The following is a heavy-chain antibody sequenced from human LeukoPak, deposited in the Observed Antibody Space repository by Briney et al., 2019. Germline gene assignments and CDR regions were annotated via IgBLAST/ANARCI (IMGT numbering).Heavy chain of an antibody. CDR3: ARLWFGEFASDY. V-gene: IGHV4-30-4*01. CDR2: IYYSGST. D-gene: IGHD3-10*01. Sequence: PPETLSLTCTVSGGSISSGDYYWSWIRQPPGKGLEWIGYIYYSGSTYYNPSLKSRVTISVDTSKNQFSLKLSSVTAADTAVYYCARLWFGEFASDYWGQGTLVTVSS. J-gene: IGHJ4*02. CDR1: GGSISSGDYY.